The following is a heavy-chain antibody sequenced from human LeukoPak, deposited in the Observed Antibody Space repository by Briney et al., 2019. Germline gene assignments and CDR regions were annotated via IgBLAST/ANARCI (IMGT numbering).Heavy chain of an antibody. D-gene: IGHD3-3*01. J-gene: IGHJ4*02. CDR3: AKGGMEWLLGSGIIDD. V-gene: IGHV3-21*04. Sequence: GGSLRLSCAASGFSFISYSMNWVRQAPGKGLEWVSSISSSSDYIYHADSVKGRFTISRDNPKKSLYLQMNSLRAEDTAVYYCAKGGMEWLLGSGIIDDWGKGTMVTVSS. CDR2: ISSSSDYI. CDR1: GFSFISYS.